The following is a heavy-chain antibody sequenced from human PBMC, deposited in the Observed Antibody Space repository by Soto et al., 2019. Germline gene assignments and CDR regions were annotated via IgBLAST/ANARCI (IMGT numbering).Heavy chain of an antibody. V-gene: IGHV3-30*18. D-gene: IGHD3-3*01. CDR3: AKDRVKIYFDY. CDR1: GFSFSNAG. CDR2: ISYDGSNK. J-gene: IGHJ4*02. Sequence: PGGSLRLSCAASGFSFSNAGMHWIRQAPGKGMEWVAFISYDGSNKYYADSVKGRFTISTDNSKNTLYLQMNSLSAEDTSVYYCAKDRVKIYFDYWGQGTLVTVSS.